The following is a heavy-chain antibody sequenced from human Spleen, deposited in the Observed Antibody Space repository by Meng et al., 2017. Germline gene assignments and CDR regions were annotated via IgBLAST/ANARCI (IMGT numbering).Heavy chain of an antibody. Sequence: QVQLQESGPGLGRPSEPRSLTCTVSDNSVRNGDYYWSWIRQPPGKGLEWIGSLSYTGTTNHNPSLKSRVTMSVDTSKNQFSLRLSSVTAADTAVYYCATMVRQRGDFDCWGQGTLVTVSS. D-gene: IGHD2-8*01. CDR3: ATMVRQRGDFDC. J-gene: IGHJ4*02. V-gene: IGHV4-61*08. CDR2: LSYTGTT. CDR1: DNSVRNGDYY.